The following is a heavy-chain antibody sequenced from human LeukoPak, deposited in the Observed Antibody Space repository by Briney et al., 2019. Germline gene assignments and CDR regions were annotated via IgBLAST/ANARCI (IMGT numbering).Heavy chain of an antibody. Sequence: SETLSLTCTVSGGSISSYYWSWIRQHPGKGLEWIGYIYYSGSTYYNPSLKSRVTISVDTSKNQFSLKLSSVTAADTAVYYCARDYYDSSGVGYGFDYWGQGTLVTVSS. V-gene: IGHV4-59*06. J-gene: IGHJ4*02. D-gene: IGHD3-22*01. CDR3: ARDYYDSSGVGYGFDY. CDR2: IYYSGST. CDR1: GGSISSYY.